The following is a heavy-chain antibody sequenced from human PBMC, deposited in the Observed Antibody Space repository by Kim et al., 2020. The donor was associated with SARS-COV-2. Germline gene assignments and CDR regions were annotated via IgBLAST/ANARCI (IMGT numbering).Heavy chain of an antibody. CDR2: LTGSGDAT. Sequence: GGSLRLSCAASGFMYRAYGMSWVRQVPGKGLEWLSALTGSGDATFYADSVKGRFSLSRDNSKNTLYLQMNSLRVDDTAVYYCVRVGGTARFFDFWGRGAQVTVSS. V-gene: IGHV3-23*01. J-gene: IGHJ4*02. D-gene: IGHD6-6*01. CDR3: VRVGGTARFFDF. CDR1: GFMYRAYG.